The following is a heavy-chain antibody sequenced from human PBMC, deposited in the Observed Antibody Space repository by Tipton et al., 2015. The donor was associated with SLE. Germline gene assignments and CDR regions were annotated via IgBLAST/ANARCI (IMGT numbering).Heavy chain of an antibody. CDR3: VKGGGYSYGYYYYGMDV. J-gene: IGHJ6*02. CDR1: GFTFSSYA. V-gene: IGHV3-64D*06. Sequence: GSLRLSCSASGFTFSSYAMHWVRQAPGKGLEYVSAISSNGGSTYYADSVKGRFTISRDNSKNTLYLQMSSLRAEDTAVYYCVKGGGYSYGYYYYGMDVWGQGTTVTVSS. D-gene: IGHD5-18*01. CDR2: ISSNGGST.